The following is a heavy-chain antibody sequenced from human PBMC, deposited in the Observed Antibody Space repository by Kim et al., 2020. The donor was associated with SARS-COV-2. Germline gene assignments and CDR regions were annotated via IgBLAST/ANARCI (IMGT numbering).Heavy chain of an antibody. J-gene: IGHJ4*02. D-gene: IGHD5-12*01. CDR1: GGSISSYY. CDR3: ARALNAGYDLGY. V-gene: IGHV4-59*13. CDR2: IYYSGST. Sequence: SETLSLTCTVSGGSISSYYWSWIRQPPGKGLEWIGYIYYSGSTNYNPSLKSRVTISVDTSKNQFSLKLSSVTAADTAVYYCARALNAGYDLGYWGQGTLVTVSS.